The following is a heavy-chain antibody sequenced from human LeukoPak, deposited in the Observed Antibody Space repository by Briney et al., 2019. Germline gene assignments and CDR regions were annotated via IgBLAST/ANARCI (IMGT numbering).Heavy chain of an antibody. CDR1: GFTFSSYE. CDR3: ARFKLSSGYHPFDS. Sequence: GGSLRLSCAASGFTFSSYEMHWVRQAPGKGLEWVSYISSSDSPIYYADSVKGRFTISRDNAKNSLYLQMTSLRAEDTAVYFCARFKLSSGYHPFDSWGQGTLVTVSP. V-gene: IGHV3-48*03. J-gene: IGHJ4*02. D-gene: IGHD5-12*01. CDR2: ISSSDSPI.